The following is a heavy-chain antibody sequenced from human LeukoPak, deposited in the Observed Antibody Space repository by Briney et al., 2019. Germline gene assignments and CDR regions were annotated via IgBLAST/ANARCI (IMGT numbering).Heavy chain of an antibody. CDR2: IKEDGSEK. CDR3: ARGYYDFWSGYYDY. J-gene: IGHJ4*02. Sequence: GGSLRLSCAASGFTFSESRMTWVRQAPGKGLEWVANIKEDGSEKYHVDSVKGRFTISRDNAKNSLYLQMNSLRVEDTAVYYCARGYYDFWSGYYDYWGQGTLVTVSS. V-gene: IGHV3-7*01. CDR1: GFTFSESR. D-gene: IGHD3-3*01.